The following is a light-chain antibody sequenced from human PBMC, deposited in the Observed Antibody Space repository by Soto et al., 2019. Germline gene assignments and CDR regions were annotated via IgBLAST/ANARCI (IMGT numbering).Light chain of an antibody. CDR3: QQYNKWPPFT. CDR1: QSVSTN. Sequence: EIVMTQSPATLSVSPGERASLSCRASQSVSTNLAWYQQKPAQAPRLLIYGASTRATGIPARFSGGGSGTEFTLTISSLQSADFAVYYCQQYNKWPPFTFGPGTKVDIK. J-gene: IGKJ3*01. CDR2: GAS. V-gene: IGKV3-15*01.